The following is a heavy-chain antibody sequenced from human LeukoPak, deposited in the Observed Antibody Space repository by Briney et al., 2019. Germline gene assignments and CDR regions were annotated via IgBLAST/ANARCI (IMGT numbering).Heavy chain of an antibody. D-gene: IGHD6-19*01. CDR3: ARDGARIAVAGTSLVDY. CDR1: GYTFTGYY. J-gene: IGHJ4*02. V-gene: IGHV1-2*02. Sequence: GASVKVSCKASGYTFTGYYMHWVRQAPGQGLEWMGWINPNSGGTNYAQKFQGRVTMTRDTSISTAYMELSRLRSDDTAVYYCARDGARIAVAGTSLVDYWGQGTLVTVSS. CDR2: INPNSGGT.